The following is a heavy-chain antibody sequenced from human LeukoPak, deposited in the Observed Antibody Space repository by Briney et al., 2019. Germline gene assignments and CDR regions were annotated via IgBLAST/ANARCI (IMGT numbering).Heavy chain of an antibody. CDR3: AREASVPYFDY. J-gene: IGHJ4*02. CDR2: INTNSGNP. V-gene: IGHV7-4-1*02. CDR1: GYTFTSYA. Sequence: GASVKVSCKASGYTFTSYAMNWVRQAPGQGLELMGWINTNSGNPTYAQGFTGRFVFSLDTSVSTAYLQISSLKAEDTAVYYCAREASVPYFDYWGQGTLVTVSS.